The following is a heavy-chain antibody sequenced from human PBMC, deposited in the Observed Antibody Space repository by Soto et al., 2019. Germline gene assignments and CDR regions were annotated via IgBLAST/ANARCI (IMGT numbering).Heavy chain of an antibody. V-gene: IGHV3-48*02. D-gene: IGHD5-18*01. Sequence: EVQLLESGGGLVQPGGSLRLSCAASGFTFSSYSMNWVRQAPGKGLEWVSYISSSSSTIYYADSVKGRFTISRDNAKNSLYLQMNSLRDEDTAVYYCARDMSGRLSGERYSYGPFDYWGQGTLVTVSS. J-gene: IGHJ4*02. CDR2: ISSSSSTI. CDR3: ARDMSGRLSGERYSYGPFDY. CDR1: GFTFSSYS.